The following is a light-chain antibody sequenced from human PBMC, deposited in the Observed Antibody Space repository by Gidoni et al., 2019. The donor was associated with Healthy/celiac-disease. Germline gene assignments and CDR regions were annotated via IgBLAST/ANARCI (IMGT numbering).Light chain of an antibody. Sequence: DSVMTQSPDSLTVALGERATINCKSSQSVLYSPNNKNYLAWYQQQPGQPPKLLIYWASTRESGVPDRFSGSGSGTDFILTISSLQAEDVAVYYCQQYYSTPLTFGGGTKVEIK. CDR1: QSVLYSPNNKNY. J-gene: IGKJ4*01. V-gene: IGKV4-1*01. CDR3: QQYYSTPLT. CDR2: WAS.